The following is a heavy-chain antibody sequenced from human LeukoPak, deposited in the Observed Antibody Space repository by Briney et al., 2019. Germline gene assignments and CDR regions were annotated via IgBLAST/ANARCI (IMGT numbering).Heavy chain of an antibody. V-gene: IGHV1-24*01. CDR2: YAPEEGET. Sequence: ASVKVSCKVSGGTLTGLSIRWVRQAPGKGLEWMGGYAPEEGETIYAKKFQGRVTMTRDTSTSTVYMELSSLRSEDTAVYYCARDRTPRGDYVDYWGQGTLVTVSS. J-gene: IGHJ4*02. CDR3: ARDRTPRGDYVDY. CDR1: GGTLTGLS.